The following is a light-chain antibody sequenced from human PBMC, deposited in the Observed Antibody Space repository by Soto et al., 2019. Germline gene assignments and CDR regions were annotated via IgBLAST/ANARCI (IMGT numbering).Light chain of an antibody. V-gene: IGKV3-11*01. Sequence: EIVLPQSPATLSLSPGERATLSCRASQSVSSYLAWYQQTPGQAPRLLIYDASNRATGIPARFSGSGSGTDFTLTISSLEPEDFAVYYCQQRSNWPPGLTFGGGTKVEIK. CDR2: DAS. CDR3: QQRSNWPPGLT. J-gene: IGKJ4*01. CDR1: QSVSSY.